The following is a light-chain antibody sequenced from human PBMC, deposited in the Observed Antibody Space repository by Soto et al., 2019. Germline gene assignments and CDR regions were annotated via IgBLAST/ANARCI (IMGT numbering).Light chain of an antibody. CDR1: QNIYNY. Sequence: DIQMTRSPSSLSASVGDRVTVTCRTSQNIYNYLNWYQQRPGKAPKLLIYAATSVQSGVPSRFSGSGSGTDFTLTISSLHPEDFATYYCQQTHSTPVTFGQGTRLDVK. V-gene: IGKV1-39*01. CDR2: AAT. J-gene: IGKJ5*01. CDR3: QQTHSTPVT.